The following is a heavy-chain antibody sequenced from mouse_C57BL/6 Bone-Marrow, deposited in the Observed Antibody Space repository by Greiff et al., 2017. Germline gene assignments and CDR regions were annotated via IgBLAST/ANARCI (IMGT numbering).Heavy chain of an antibody. D-gene: IGHD1-1*01. V-gene: IGHV1-50*01. J-gene: IGHJ3*01. CDR2: IDPSDGDT. Sequence: QVHVKQPGAELVKPGASVKLSCKASGYTFTSYWMQWVKQRPGQGLEWIGEIDPSDGDTNYNQKFKGKATMTVDTSSSTAYMQLSSLPSEDSAVYDCARGRDYDYGDYWGQGTLVTVSA. CDR1: GYTFTSYW. CDR3: ARGRDYDYGDY.